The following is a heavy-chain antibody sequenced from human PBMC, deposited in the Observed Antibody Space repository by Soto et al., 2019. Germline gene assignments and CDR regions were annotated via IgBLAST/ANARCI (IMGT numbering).Heavy chain of an antibody. Sequence: PGGSLRLSCAASGFTFSSYGMHWVRQAPGKGLEWVAVISYDGSNKYYADSVKGRFTISRDNSKNTLYLQMNSLRAEDTAVYYCAKGQLIDYWGQGTLVTVSS. CDR1: GFTFSSYG. CDR2: ISYDGSNK. J-gene: IGHJ4*02. D-gene: IGHD6-6*01. CDR3: AKGQLIDY. V-gene: IGHV3-30*18.